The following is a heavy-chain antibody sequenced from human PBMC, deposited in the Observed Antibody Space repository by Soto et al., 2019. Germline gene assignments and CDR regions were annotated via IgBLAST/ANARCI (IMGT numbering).Heavy chain of an antibody. CDR3: ARSDSSGYYHAFDI. J-gene: IGHJ3*02. V-gene: IGHV1-69*13. D-gene: IGHD3-22*01. CDR1: GGTFSSYA. CDR2: IIPIFGTA. Sequence: XSVKVSCKASGGTFSSYAISWVRQAPVQGLEWMGGIIPIFGTANYAQKFQGRVTITADESTSTAYMELSSLRSEDTAVYYCARSDSSGYYHAFDIWGQGTMVTVS.